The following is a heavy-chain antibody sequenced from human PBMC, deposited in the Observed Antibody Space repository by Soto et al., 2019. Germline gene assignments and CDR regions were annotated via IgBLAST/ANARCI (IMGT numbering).Heavy chain of an antibody. CDR2: IYTSASI. Sequence: PSETLSLTCSVSGADINTYSWTWIRQPAGKGLEWIGRIYTSASINYNPSLKGRVTLSVDTSTNQVSLRLASVTAADTAIYYCARDREDGHNFYYGMDVWGQGPTVTVYS. V-gene: IGHV4-4*07. D-gene: IGHD1-26*01. CDR1: GADINTYS. CDR3: ARDREDGHNFYYGMDV. J-gene: IGHJ6*02.